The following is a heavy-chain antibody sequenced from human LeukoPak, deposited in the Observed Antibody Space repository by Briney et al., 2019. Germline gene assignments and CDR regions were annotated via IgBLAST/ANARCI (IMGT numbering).Heavy chain of an antibody. V-gene: IGHV1-2*04. Sequence: ASVKVSCTASGYTFTGYYMHWVRQAPGQGLEWMGWINPNSGGTNYAQKFQGWVTMTRDTSISTAYMELSRLRSDDTAVYYCAANLPYYYDSSGYYFDYWGQGTLVTVSS. D-gene: IGHD3-22*01. CDR2: INPNSGGT. J-gene: IGHJ4*02. CDR3: AANLPYYYDSSGYYFDY. CDR1: GYTFTGYY.